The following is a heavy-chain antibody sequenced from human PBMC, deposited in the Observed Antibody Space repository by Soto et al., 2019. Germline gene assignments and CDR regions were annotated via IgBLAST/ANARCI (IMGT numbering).Heavy chain of an antibody. J-gene: IGHJ6*02. CDR2: IYSGGST. CDR3: ARDHIVVVPAAIVSEDYYYYYGMDV. D-gene: IGHD2-2*01. V-gene: IGHV3-53*01. Sequence: GGSLRLSCAASGFTVSSNYMSWVRQAPGKXLEWVSVIYSGGSTYYADSVKGRFTISRDNSKNTLYLQMNSLRAEDTAVYYCARDHIVVVPAAIVSEDYYYYYGMDVWGQWTTVTV. CDR1: GFTVSSNY.